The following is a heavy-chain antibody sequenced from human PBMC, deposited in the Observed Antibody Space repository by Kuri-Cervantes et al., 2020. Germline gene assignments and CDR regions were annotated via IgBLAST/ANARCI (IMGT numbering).Heavy chain of an antibody. CDR3: ATGWELRA. Sequence: GSLRLSCTVSGGSVSSGSYYWIWIRQPPGKGLEWIGYIYYSGSTNYNPSLKSRVTISVDTSKNQFSLKLSSVTAADTAVYYCATGWELRAWGQGTLVTVSS. J-gene: IGHJ5*02. V-gene: IGHV4-61*01. D-gene: IGHD1-7*01. CDR1: GGSVSSGSYY. CDR2: IYYSGST.